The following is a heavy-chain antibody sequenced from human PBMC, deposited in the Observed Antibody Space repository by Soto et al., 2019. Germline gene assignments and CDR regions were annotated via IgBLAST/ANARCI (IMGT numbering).Heavy chain of an antibody. CDR3: ARAYYDILTGYYPYYFDY. D-gene: IGHD3-9*01. J-gene: IGHJ4*02. V-gene: IGHV1-69*06. CDR2: IIPIFGTA. CDR1: GGTFSSYA. Sequence: QVQLVQSGAEVKKPGSSVKVSCKASGGTFSSYAISWVRQAPGQGLEWMGGIIPIFGTANYAQKFQGRVTITADKSTSTAYMELSSLRSEDTAVYYCARAYYDILTGYYPYYFDYWGLGTLVTVSS.